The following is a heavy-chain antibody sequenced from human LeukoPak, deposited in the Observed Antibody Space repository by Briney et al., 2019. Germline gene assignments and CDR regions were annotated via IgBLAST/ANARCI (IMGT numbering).Heavy chain of an antibody. CDR1: GGSFSGYY. CDR2: ISSGGST. Sequence: PSETLSLTCAVYGGSFSGYYWGWIRQPPGKGLEWIGSISSGGSTHYIPSLKSRVTISVDTSKNQFSLKLSSVTAADPAVYYCARRSYDGSGYYYVDYWGQGTLVTVSS. J-gene: IGHJ4*02. CDR3: ARRSYDGSGYYYVDY. D-gene: IGHD3-22*01. V-gene: IGHV4-34*01.